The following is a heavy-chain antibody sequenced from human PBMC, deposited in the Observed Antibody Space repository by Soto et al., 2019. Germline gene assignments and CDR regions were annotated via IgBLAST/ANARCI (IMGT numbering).Heavy chain of an antibody. V-gene: IGHV4-4*02. CDR3: ARAELYYDSSGPMFDY. CDR1: GGSISSSNW. CDR2: IYHSGST. D-gene: IGHD3-22*01. Sequence: SETLSLTCAVSGGSISSSNWWSWVRQPPGKGLEWIGEIYHSGSTNYNPSLKSRVAISVDKSKNQFSLKLSSVTAADTAVYYCARAELYYDSSGPMFDYWGQGTLVTVSS. J-gene: IGHJ4*02.